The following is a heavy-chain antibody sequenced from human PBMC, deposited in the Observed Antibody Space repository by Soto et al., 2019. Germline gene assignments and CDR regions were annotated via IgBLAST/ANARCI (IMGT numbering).Heavy chain of an antibody. V-gene: IGHV4-30-2*01. CDR1: GGSISSGGYS. Sequence: SETLSLTCAVSGGSISSGGYSWSWIRQPPGKGLEWIGYIYHSGSTYYNPSLKSRVTISVDRSKNQFSLKLSSVTAADTAVYYCARSGYSSSFDYWGQGTLVTVSS. J-gene: IGHJ4*02. CDR3: ARSGYSSSFDY. D-gene: IGHD6-13*01. CDR2: IYHSGST.